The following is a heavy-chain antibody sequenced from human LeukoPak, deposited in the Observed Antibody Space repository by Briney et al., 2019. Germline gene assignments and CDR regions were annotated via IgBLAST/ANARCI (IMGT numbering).Heavy chain of an antibody. V-gene: IGHV4-34*01. CDR3: ARMDIVVVPAAMPNWFDP. D-gene: IGHD2-2*03. J-gene: IGHJ5*02. CDR1: GGSFSGYY. CDR2: IYYSGST. Sequence: PSETLSLTCAVYGGSFSGYYWSWIRQPPGKGLEWIGSIYYSGSTYYNPSLKSRVTISVDTSKNQFSLKLSSVTAADTAVYYCARMDIVVVPAAMPNWFDPWGQGTLVTVSS.